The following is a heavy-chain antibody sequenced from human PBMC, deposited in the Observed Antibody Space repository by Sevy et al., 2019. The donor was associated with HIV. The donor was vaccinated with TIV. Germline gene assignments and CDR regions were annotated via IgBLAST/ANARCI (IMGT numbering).Heavy chain of an antibody. Sequence: ASVKVSCKASGYTFSSYGISWVRQAPGQGLEWMGWISDYNGYTNYAHKFQGRVTMSTETSTRTAYMELRSLRSDDTAVYFWAREGYYYRSGTYRPPNYYGMEVWGQGTAVTVSS. CDR3: AREGYYYRSGTYRPPNYYGMEV. CDR2: ISDYNGYT. CDR1: GYTFSSYG. D-gene: IGHD3-10*01. V-gene: IGHV1-18*01. J-gene: IGHJ6*02.